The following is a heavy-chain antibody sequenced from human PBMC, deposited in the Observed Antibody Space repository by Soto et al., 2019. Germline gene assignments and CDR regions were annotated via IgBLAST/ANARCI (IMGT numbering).Heavy chain of an antibody. CDR2: IYSGGST. CDR1: GFTVSSNY. V-gene: IGHV3-53*01. J-gene: IGHJ6*02. Sequence: LRLSCAASGFTVSSNYMSWVRQAPGKGLEWVSVIYSGGSTYYADSVKGRFTISRDNSKNTLYLQMNSLRAEDTAVYYCARPLRYDPAGGYGMDVWGQGTTVTVSS. CDR3: ARPLRYDPAGGYGMDV. D-gene: IGHD3-3*01.